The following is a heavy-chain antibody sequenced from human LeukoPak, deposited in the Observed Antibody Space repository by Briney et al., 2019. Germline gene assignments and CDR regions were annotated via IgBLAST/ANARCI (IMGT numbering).Heavy chain of an antibody. Sequence: PGGSLRLSCAASGFTLSIYAMSWVRQAPGKGLEWVSAISVAGGTTNFADSVKGRFTISRDNSKNTLYLQMNSLRAEDTAVYYCARHSGSYYVDYWGQGTLVAVSS. CDR2: ISVAGGTT. CDR1: GFTLSIYA. D-gene: IGHD1-26*01. CDR3: ARHSGSYYVDY. J-gene: IGHJ4*02. V-gene: IGHV3-23*01.